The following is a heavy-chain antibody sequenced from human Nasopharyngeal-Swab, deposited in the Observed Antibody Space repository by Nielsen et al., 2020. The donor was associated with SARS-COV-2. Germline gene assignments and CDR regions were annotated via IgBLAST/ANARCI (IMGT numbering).Heavy chain of an antibody. D-gene: IGHD2-21*02. CDR3: AKALLHIVVVTAPGGY. J-gene: IGHJ4*02. V-gene: IGHV3-53*01. CDR1: GFTVSSNY. Sequence: GESLKISCAASGFTVSSNYMSWVRQAPGKGLEWVSVIYSGGSTYYADSVKGRFTTSRDNSKNTLYLQMNSLRAEDTAVYYCAKALLHIVVVTAPGGYWGQGTLVTVSS. CDR2: IYSGGST.